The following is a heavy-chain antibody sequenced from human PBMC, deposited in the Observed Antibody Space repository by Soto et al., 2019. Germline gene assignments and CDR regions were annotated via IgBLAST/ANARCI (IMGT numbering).Heavy chain of an antibody. J-gene: IGHJ4*02. CDR2: ISGSGGST. Sequence: PGGSLRLSCAASGFTFSSYAMSWVRQAPGKGLEWVSAISGSGGSTYYADSVKGRFTISRDNSKNTLYLQMNSLRAEDTAVYYCAKDLYDSSGYYYTDPGPFDYWGQGTLVTVSS. D-gene: IGHD3-22*01. V-gene: IGHV3-23*01. CDR1: GFTFSSYA. CDR3: AKDLYDSSGYYYTDPGPFDY.